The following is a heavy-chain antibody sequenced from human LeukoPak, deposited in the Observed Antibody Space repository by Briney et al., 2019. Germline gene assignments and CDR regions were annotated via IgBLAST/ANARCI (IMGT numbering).Heavy chain of an antibody. V-gene: IGHV3-74*01. J-gene: IGHJ4*02. CDR3: ARGGGVVVPAAIMMYFDY. CDR1: GFTFSSYW. CDR2: INSDGSST. D-gene: IGHD2-2*01. Sequence: GGSLRLSCAASGFTFSSYWMHWVRQAPGKGLVWVSRINSDGSSTSYADSVKGRFTISRDNAKNSLYLQMNSLRAEDTAVYYCARGGGVVVPAAIMMYFDYWGQGTLVTVSS.